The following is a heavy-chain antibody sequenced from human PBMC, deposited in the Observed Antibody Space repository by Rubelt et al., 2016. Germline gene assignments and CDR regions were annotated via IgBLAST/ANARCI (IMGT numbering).Heavy chain of an antibody. D-gene: IGHD4-17*01. CDR1: SDSINDNISDNY. CDR2: INNGGIT. J-gene: IGHJ4*02. Sequence: QVQLQESGPGLVKPSETLTLTCTVSSDSINDNISDNYWSWVRQPPGKELQFIAYINNGGITNYSPSLKSRVTISIHTSRNQFSLRLNSVTAADTAVYYCARLGRATTVTFVYHSFDLWGQGILITVSS. V-gene: IGHV4-61*08. CDR3: ARLGRATTVTFVYHSFDL.